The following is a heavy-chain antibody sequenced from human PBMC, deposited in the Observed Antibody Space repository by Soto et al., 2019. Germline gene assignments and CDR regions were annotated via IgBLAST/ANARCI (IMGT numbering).Heavy chain of an antibody. Sequence: ASVKVSCKASGYTFTVYDMHWVRQAPGQGLEWMGWINPNSGGTNYAQKFQGWVTMTRDTSISTAYMELSRLRSDDTAVYYCAREPIAAAGTDYYYYYGMDVWGQGTTVTVSS. D-gene: IGHD6-13*01. V-gene: IGHV1-2*04. CDR2: INPNSGGT. J-gene: IGHJ6*02. CDR3: AREPIAAAGTDYYYYYGMDV. CDR1: GYTFTVYD.